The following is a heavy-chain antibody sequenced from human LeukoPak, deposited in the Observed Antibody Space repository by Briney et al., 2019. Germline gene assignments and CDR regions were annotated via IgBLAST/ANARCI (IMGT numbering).Heavy chain of an antibody. CDR3: AIRTYTSGWYYFNY. V-gene: IGHV3-23*01. CDR1: GFTFSDHY. J-gene: IGHJ4*02. CDR2: ISGSGGST. D-gene: IGHD6-19*01. Sequence: GGSLRLSCAASGFTFSDHYIDWVRQAPGKGLEWVSDISGSGGSTYYADSVKGRFTISRDNSKNTLYLQMNSLRAEDTAVYYCAIRTYTSGWYYFNYWGQGTLVTVSS.